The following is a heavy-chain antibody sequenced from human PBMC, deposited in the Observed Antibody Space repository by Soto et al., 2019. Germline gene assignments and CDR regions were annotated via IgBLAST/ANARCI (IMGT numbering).Heavy chain of an antibody. CDR1: GFTFSRYS. CDR2: ISSTTNYI. Sequence: PGGSLRISCAASGFTFSRYSMNWVRQAPGKGLEWVSSISSTTNYIYYADSMKGRFTVSRDNAKNSVYLDMNSLSAEDTAVYYCARESEDLTSNFGYWGQGTLVTVSS. V-gene: IGHV3-21*01. J-gene: IGHJ4*02. CDR3: ARESEDLTSNFGY.